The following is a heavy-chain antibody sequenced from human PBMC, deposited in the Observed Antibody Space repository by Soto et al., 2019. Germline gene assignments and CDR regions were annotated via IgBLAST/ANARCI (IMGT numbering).Heavy chain of an antibody. CDR2: IKQDGSEK. CDR1: GFTFSSYW. Sequence: RLSCAASGFTFSSYWMSWVRQAPGKGLEWVANIKQDGSEKYYVDSVKGRFAISRDNAKNSLYLQMNSLRAEDTAVYYCAREGGNYFYGMDVWGQGTTVTVSS. CDR3: AREGGNYFYGMDV. V-gene: IGHV3-7*01. J-gene: IGHJ6*02.